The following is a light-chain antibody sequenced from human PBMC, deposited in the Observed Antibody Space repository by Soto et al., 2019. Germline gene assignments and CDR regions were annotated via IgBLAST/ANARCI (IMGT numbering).Light chain of an antibody. CDR2: GAS. CDR1: QSVSTK. CDR3: QQYDDWPPIT. V-gene: IGKV3D-15*01. J-gene: IGKJ5*01. Sequence: ETVMTQSPATLSVSPGERATLSCRASQSVSTKLAWYQQKPGQAPRLLIYGASTRATGIPARFSGSGSGTEFTLTVSSLQSEDFAVYYCQQYDDWPPITVGQGTRLEIK.